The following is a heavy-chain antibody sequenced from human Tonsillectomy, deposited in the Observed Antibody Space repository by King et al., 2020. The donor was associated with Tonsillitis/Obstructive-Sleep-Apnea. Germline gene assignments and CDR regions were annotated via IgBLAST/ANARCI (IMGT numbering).Heavy chain of an antibody. J-gene: IGHJ6*03. V-gene: IGHV3-30*01. Sequence: QLVQSGGGVVQPGRSLRLSCAASGFTFSSYAMHWVRQAPGKGLEWVAVISYDGSNKYYADSVKGRFTISRDNSKNTLYLQMNSLRAEDTAVYYCARDLLGGSGRTYYSYMDVWGKGTTVTVSS. CDR1: GFTFSSYA. D-gene: IGHD1-26*01. CDR2: ISYDGSNK. CDR3: ARDLLGGSGRTYYSYMDV.